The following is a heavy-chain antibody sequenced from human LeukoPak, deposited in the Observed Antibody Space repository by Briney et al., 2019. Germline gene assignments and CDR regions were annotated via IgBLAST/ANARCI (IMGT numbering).Heavy chain of an antibody. J-gene: IGHJ5*02. D-gene: IGHD3-10*01. V-gene: IGHV1-18*01. CDR3: ARDRDTMVRGVQYNWFDP. Sequence: ASVKVSCKASGYTFTSYGISWVRQAPGQGLEWMGWISAYNGNTNYAQKLQGRVTMTTDTSTSTAYMELRSLRSDDTAAYYCARDRDTMVRGVQYNWFDPWGQGTLVTVSS. CDR1: GYTFTSYG. CDR2: ISAYNGNT.